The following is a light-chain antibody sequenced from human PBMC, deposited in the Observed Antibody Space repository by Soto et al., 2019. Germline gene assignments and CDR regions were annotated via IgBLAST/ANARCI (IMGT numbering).Light chain of an antibody. CDR2: EVS. V-gene: IGLV2-8*01. CDR3: SSFAGNNNFV. Sequence: QSVLIQPPSASGSPGQSVTISCTGTSSNIGNYNYVSWYQQHPGKAPKLMIYEVSQRPSGVPDRFSGSKSGNTASLTVSGLQAEDEADYYCSSFAGNNNFVFGTGTKLTVL. J-gene: IGLJ1*01. CDR1: SSNIGNYNY.